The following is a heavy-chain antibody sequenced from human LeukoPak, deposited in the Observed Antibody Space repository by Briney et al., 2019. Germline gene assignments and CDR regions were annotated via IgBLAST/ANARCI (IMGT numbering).Heavy chain of an antibody. CDR3: ARSPAVQSYGSGSYTIEYYFDY. CDR2: INPNSGGT. D-gene: IGHD3-10*01. V-gene: IGHV1-2*02. Sequence: ASVTVSFKASGYTFTDYYMHWVRQAPGQGLEWMGWINPNSGGTNYAQKFQGRVTMTRDTSISTAYMELSRLRSDDTAVYYCARSPAVQSYGSGSYTIEYYFDYWGQGTLVTVSS. CDR1: GYTFTDYY. J-gene: IGHJ4*02.